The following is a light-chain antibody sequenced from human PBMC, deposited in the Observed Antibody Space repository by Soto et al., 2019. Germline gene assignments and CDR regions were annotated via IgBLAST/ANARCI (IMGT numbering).Light chain of an antibody. V-gene: IGKV1-27*01. CDR3: QKYNSAPWT. J-gene: IGKJ1*01. CDR1: QGIAKS. Sequence: DVQMTQYPSSLSASVGDRVTITCRASQGIAKSLAWYQQKPGKAPKLLIYSASTLQSGVPSRFSGSGSGTDFTLTISSLQPEDVATYYCQKYNSAPWTFGQGTKVDI. CDR2: SAS.